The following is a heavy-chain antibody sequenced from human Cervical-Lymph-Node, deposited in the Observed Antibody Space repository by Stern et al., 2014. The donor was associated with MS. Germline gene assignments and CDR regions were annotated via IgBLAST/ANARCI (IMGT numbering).Heavy chain of an antibody. CDR3: VRHVEDGSGYLSVF. CDR2: IDPSDSYT. CDR1: GHSFTDYW. J-gene: IGHJ4*01. D-gene: IGHD3-22*01. V-gene: IGHV5-10-1*03. Sequence: VQLGQSGAEVKKPGESLKISCKGAGHSFTDYWISWVRQTPGKGLEWMGRIDPSDSYTTYSPSFEGHVSISVARSINTGYLHWGSRKAWDTAVYSFVRHVEDGSGYLSVFWGQEPWSPSPQ.